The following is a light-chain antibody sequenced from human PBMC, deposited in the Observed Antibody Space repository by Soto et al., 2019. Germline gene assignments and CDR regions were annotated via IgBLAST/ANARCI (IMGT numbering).Light chain of an antibody. CDR3: QHYNGY. Sequence: DMPMTQSPTTLSASVGDRVTITCRASQTIRSWLAWYQQKPGKAPKVLIYDASTLESGVPSRFSGSGFGTEFTLTISILQPDDFATYYCQHYNGYFGQGTKLEIK. V-gene: IGKV1-5*01. CDR1: QTIRSW. J-gene: IGKJ2*01. CDR2: DAS.